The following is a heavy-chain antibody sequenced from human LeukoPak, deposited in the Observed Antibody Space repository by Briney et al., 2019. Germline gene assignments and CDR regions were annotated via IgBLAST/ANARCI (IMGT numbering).Heavy chain of an antibody. CDR2: ISGSGGST. V-gene: IGHV3-23*01. CDR1: GFTFSSYA. Sequence: GGSLRLSCAASGFTFSSYAMSWVRQAPGKGLEWASAISGSGGSTYYADSVKGRFTVSRDNSKNTLYLQMDSLRAEDTAVYYCGKLRAGSTDYWGQGTLVTVSS. D-gene: IGHD1-7*01. CDR3: GKLRAGSTDY. J-gene: IGHJ4*02.